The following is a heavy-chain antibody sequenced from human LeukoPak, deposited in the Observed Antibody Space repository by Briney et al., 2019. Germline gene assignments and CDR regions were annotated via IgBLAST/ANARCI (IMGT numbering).Heavy chain of an antibody. CDR3: ATSDYGDSIDAFDI. CDR1: GASISTSY. J-gene: IGHJ3*02. V-gene: IGHV4-59*12. Sequence: SEILSLTCTVSGASISTSYWYWIRQPPGKGLEWIGEIYHSGSTNYNPSLKSRVTISVDKSKNQFSLKLSSVTAADTAVYYCATSDYGDSIDAFDIWGQGTMVTVSS. CDR2: IYHSGST. D-gene: IGHD4-17*01.